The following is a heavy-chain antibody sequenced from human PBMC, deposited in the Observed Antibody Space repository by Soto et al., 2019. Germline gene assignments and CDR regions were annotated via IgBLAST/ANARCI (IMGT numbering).Heavy chain of an antibody. CDR1: GGTFSSYT. V-gene: IGHV1-69*02. D-gene: IGHD5-18*01. CDR2: IIPILGIA. J-gene: IGHJ6*03. CDR3: ARHSGGKLWARYYYYMDV. Sequence: QVQLVQSGAEVKKPGSSVKVSCKASGGTFSSYTISWVRQAPGQGLEWMGRIIPILGIANYAQEFQGRVTITADKSTSRDYMELSSLRSEDTAVYYCARHSGGKLWARYYYYMDVWGKGTTVTVSS.